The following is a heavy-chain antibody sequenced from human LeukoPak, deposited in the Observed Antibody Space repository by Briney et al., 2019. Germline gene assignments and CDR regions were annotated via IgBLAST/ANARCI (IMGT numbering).Heavy chain of an antibody. CDR1: GGSISSADYY. J-gene: IGHJ2*01. D-gene: IGHD2-8*01. V-gene: IGHV4-30-4*01. CDR3: ARDLRGYCTNDVCHWYFHL. Sequence: PSETLSLTCTVSGGSISSADYYWSWIRQPPGKGLEWIGYIYYSGSTYYSPSLKSRVTISVDTSKDQVSLNRYSVTATDTAVYYRARDLRGYCTNDVCHWYFHLWGRGTLVTVSS. CDR2: IYYSGST.